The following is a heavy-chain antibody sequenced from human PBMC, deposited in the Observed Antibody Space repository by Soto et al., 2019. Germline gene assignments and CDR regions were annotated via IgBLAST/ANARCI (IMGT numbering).Heavy chain of an antibody. J-gene: IGHJ4*02. CDR2: ISYDGSNK. CDR1: GFTFSSYA. V-gene: IGHV3-30-3*01. D-gene: IGHD3-22*01. Sequence: GGSLRLSCAASGFTFSSYAMHWVRQAPGKGLEWVAVISYDGSNKYYADSVKGRFTISRDNSKNTLYLQMNSLRAEDTAVYYCARTDRSGYETLDYWGQGTLVTVSS. CDR3: ARTDRSGYETLDY.